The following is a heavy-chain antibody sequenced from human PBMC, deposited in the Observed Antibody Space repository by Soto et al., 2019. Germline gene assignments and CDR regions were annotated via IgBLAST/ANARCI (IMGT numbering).Heavy chain of an antibody. CDR2: IIPIFGTA. V-gene: IGHV1-69*01. J-gene: IGHJ6*02. CDR1: GGTFSSYA. CDR3: AREWDCSGGSCYSYYYYGMDV. D-gene: IGHD2-15*01. Sequence: QVQLVQSGAEVKKPGSSVKVSCKASGGTFSSYAISWVRQAPGQGLEWMGGIIPIFGTAHYAQKFQGRVTITADEPTSTAYMELSSLRSEDTAVYYCAREWDCSGGSCYSYYYYGMDVWGQGTTFTVSS.